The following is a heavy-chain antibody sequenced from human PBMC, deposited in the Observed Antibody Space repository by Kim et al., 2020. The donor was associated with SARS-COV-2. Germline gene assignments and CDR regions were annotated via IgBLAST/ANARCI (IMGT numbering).Heavy chain of an antibody. D-gene: IGHD5-18*01. CDR1: GFSFSSYG. CDR2: IWYDGSNN. V-gene: IGHV3-33*08. J-gene: IGHJ4*02. Sequence: GGSLRLSCAASGFSFSSYGMHWVRQAPGKGLEWVAVIWYDGSNNYYADSVKGRFTISRDNSKNTLYLQMNSLRAEDTAVYYCAIDAPRGYSYGYPDYWGQVTLVTVSS. CDR3: AIDAPRGYSYGYPDY.